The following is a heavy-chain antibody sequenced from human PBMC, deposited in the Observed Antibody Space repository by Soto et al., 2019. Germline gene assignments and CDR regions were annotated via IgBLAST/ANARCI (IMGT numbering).Heavy chain of an antibody. CDR2: IYPGDSDI. CDR3: ARLGLGAWGFDI. Sequence: GKGLELMGVIYPGDSDIRYSPSFQGQVTISADKSISTAYLQWRSLKASDSAMYFCARLGLGAWGFDIWGQGAMVTVSS. D-gene: IGHD3-16*01. V-gene: IGHV5-51*01. J-gene: IGHJ3*02.